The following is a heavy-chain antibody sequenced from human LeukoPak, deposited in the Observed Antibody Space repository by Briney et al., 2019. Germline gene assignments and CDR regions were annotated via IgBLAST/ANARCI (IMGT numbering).Heavy chain of an antibody. CDR2: ISSSSSYI. CDR3: ARALRVSGAFDI. Sequence: GGSLRLSCAASGFTFSSYSMNWVRQAPGKGLEWVSSISSSSSYICYADSVKGRFTISRDNAKNSLYLQMNSLRAEDTAVYYCARALRVSGAFDIWGQGTMVTVSS. J-gene: IGHJ3*02. V-gene: IGHV3-21*01. CDR1: GFTFSSYS.